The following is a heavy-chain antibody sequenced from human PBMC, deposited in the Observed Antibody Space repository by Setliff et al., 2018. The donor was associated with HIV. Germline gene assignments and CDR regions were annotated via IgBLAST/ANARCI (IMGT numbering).Heavy chain of an antibody. Sequence: PSETLSLTCSVSGGSINTSSYYWAWVRQPPGNELEWIGSIYHDGTTHYRSSLRSRAAISIDTSKSQISLKVRSVTAADTAVYFCAGHPVTSGRLSLNWFDPWGQGILVTVSS. CDR3: AGHPVTSGRLSLNWFDP. V-gene: IGHV4-39*07. J-gene: IGHJ5*01. D-gene: IGHD1-26*01. CDR1: GGSINTSSYY. CDR2: IYHDGTT.